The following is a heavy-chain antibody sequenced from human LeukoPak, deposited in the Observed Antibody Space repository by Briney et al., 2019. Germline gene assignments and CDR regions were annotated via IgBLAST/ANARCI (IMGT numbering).Heavy chain of an antibody. CDR1: GYTFTGYY. D-gene: IGHD2-2*01. CDR2: INPNSGGT. J-gene: IGHJ5*02. CDR3: ARGVIVVVPAAGGWFDP. Sequence: GASVKVSCKASGYTFTGYYMHWVRQAPGQGLEWMGWINPNSGGTNYAQKFQGRVTMTRDTSISTAYMELSRLRSDDTAVYYCARGVIVVVPAAGGWFDPWGQGTLVTVSS. V-gene: IGHV1-2*02.